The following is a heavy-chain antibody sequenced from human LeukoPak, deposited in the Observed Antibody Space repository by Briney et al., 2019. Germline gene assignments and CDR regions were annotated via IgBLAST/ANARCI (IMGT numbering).Heavy chain of an antibody. V-gene: IGHV4-34*01. CDR2: INHSGST. J-gene: IGHJ5*02. CDR1: GGSFSGYY. Sequence: PSVTLSLTCAVYGGSFSGYYWSWIRQPPGKGLEWIGEINHSGSTNYNPSLKSRVTISVDTSKNQFSLKLSSVTAADTAVYYCARGWGFDPWGQGTLVTVSS. CDR3: ARGWGFDP.